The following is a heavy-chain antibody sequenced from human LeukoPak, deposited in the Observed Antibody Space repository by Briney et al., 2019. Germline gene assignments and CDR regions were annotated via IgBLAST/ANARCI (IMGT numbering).Heavy chain of an antibody. CDR1: GFTFSDYG. Sequence: GWPLRLSCAAAGFTFSDYGMHLVRQAPGKGLEWVAVISYNGTNKYYADSVKGRFTFSRDNSKHTLYLEMNILRAEDTAVYYCAKKGPFGAFDIWGQGTMVTVSS. CDR3: AKKGPFGAFDI. CDR2: ISYNGTNK. J-gene: IGHJ3*02. D-gene: IGHD3-10*01. V-gene: IGHV3-30*18.